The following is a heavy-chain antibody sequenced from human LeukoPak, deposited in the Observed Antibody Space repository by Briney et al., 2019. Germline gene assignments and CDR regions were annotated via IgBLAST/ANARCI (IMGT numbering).Heavy chain of an antibody. CDR2: IASDGSST. Sequence: GGSLRLSCTASGFSFGSYWMHWVRQAPGKGLVWVSRIASDGSSTTYADSVKGRFSISRDNAKNTLYLQMNSLRVEDTAVYYCAKDGVGGGDFHYFDSWGRGTLVTVSS. CDR1: GFSFGSYW. V-gene: IGHV3-74*01. J-gene: IGHJ4*02. CDR3: AKDGVGGGDFHYFDS. D-gene: IGHD2-21*02.